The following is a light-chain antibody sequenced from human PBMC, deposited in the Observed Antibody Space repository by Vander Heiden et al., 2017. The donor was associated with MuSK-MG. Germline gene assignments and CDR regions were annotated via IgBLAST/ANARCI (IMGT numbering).Light chain of an antibody. Sequence: DIQMTQSPSSLSAFVGDRVTIACRASQTISSHLNWYQQKSGKAPQLLIYGASNLQSGVPSRFIGSGSGTDFTLTISRLQPEDFATYYCQQSDSTPRTFGGGTKVEIK. V-gene: IGKV1-39*01. J-gene: IGKJ4*01. CDR1: QTISSH. CDR3: QQSDSTPRT. CDR2: GAS.